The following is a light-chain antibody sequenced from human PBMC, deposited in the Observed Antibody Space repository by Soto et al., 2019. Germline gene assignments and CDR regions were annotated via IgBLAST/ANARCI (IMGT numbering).Light chain of an antibody. CDR3: QQYGISPPSRT. CDR2: GAS. J-gene: IGKJ1*01. V-gene: IGKV3-20*01. Sequence: ETVLTQSPGTLSLSPGERATLFCRASQSVSSLAWYQQKPGQAPRLLIFGASNRATGIPDRFSGSASGTDFTLTISRLEPEDFAVYYCQQYGISPPSRTFGQGTKVEI. CDR1: QSVSS.